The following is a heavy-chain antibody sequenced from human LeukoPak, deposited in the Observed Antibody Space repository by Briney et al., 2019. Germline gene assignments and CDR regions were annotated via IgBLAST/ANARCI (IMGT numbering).Heavy chain of an antibody. CDR3: ARDRVEGAAAMNWFDP. CDR2: IYTSGST. D-gene: IGHD6-13*01. Sequence: SETLSLTCTVSGGSSRSYYWSWIRQPAGKELEWIGRIYTSGSTNYNPSLKSRITMSVDTSKNQFSLKLSSVTAADTAVYYCARDRVEGAAAMNWFDPWGQGTLVTVSS. CDR1: GGSSRSYY. V-gene: IGHV4-4*07. J-gene: IGHJ5*02.